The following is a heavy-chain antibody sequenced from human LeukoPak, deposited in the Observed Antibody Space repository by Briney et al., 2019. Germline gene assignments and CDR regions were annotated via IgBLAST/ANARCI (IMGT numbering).Heavy chain of an antibody. Sequence: PGGSLRLSCAASGFTFSDYYMSWVRQAPGKGLEWVSYISGSSGYTKYADSVKGRFTISRDNAKNSLYLQVNSLRAEDTAVYYFARGTGTTAYFDYWGQGTLVTVSS. V-gene: IGHV3-11*06. J-gene: IGHJ4*02. CDR1: GFTFSDYY. D-gene: IGHD1-1*01. CDR3: ARGTGTTAYFDY. CDR2: ISGSSGYT.